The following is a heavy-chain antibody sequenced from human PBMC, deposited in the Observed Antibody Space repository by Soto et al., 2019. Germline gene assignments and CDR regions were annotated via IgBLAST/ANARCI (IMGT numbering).Heavy chain of an antibody. D-gene: IGHD3-10*01. Sequence: GGSRLLSCTASGFTFSNYMSWGRQAPWKGLEWVSVIYSGGSTYYADSVKGRFTISRDNSKNTLYLQMNSLRAEDTAVYYCARPYYYGSGSYYNPPHYWGQGTLVTVSS. CDR3: ARPYYYGSGSYYNPPHY. V-gene: IGHV3-53*01. J-gene: IGHJ4*02. CDR1: GFTFSNY. CDR2: IYSGGST.